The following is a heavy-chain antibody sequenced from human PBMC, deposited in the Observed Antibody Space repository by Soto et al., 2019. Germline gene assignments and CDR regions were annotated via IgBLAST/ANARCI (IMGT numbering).Heavy chain of an antibody. CDR1: GFTFSSYA. CDR2: ISGSGGST. Sequence: EVQLLESGGGLVQPGGSLRLSCAASGFTFSSYAMSWVRQAPGKGLEWVSAISGSGGSTYYADSVKGRFTISRDNSKNTLYLQLNSLRAEDTAVYYCAKAGGYGNYYGMDVWGQGTTVTVSS. V-gene: IGHV3-23*01. CDR3: AKAGGYGNYYGMDV. J-gene: IGHJ6*02. D-gene: IGHD5-12*01.